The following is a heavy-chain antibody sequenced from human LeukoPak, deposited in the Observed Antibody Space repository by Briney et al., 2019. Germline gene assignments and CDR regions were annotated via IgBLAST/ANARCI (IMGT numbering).Heavy chain of an antibody. CDR2: ISTYNGNT. CDR1: GYTFTNYA. D-gene: IGHD6-19*01. J-gene: IGHJ4*02. Sequence: ASVKVSCKTSGYTFTNYAISWVRQAPGQGLEWMGWISTYNGNTNYAQKLQGRVTVTTDTSTSTAYMELRSLRSEDTAVYYCARIAVAHFDYWGQGTLVTVSS. V-gene: IGHV1-18*01. CDR3: ARIAVAHFDY.